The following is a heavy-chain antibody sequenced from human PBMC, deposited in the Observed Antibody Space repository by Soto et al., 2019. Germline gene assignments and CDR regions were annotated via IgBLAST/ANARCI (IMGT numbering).Heavy chain of an antibody. CDR2: IGIGSSTK. D-gene: IGHD6-6*01. Sequence: GGSLRLSCAASGFTFRNYGMNWVRQAPGKGLEWVSYIGIGSSTKYYADSVKGRFTISRDNAKNTLYLQMNSLRAEDTAVYYCAKRSSSSTFDYWGQGTLVTVSS. V-gene: IGHV3-48*01. CDR1: GFTFRNYG. J-gene: IGHJ4*02. CDR3: AKRSSSSTFDY.